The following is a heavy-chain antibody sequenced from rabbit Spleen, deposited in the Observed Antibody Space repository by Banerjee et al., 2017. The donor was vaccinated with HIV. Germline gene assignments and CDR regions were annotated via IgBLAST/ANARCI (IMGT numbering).Heavy chain of an antibody. CDR1: GFDFSSYY. Sequence: QEQLKESGGGLVQPGGSLTLTCTVSGFDFSSYYMTWVRQAPGKGLEWTGYIDPVFGNTYYASWVNGRFTISRYTSLNTVDLKMTSLTAADTATHFCARGHAGNGGYGYPYFDLWGPGTLVTVS. V-gene: IGHV1S43*01. CDR3: ARGHAGNGGYGYPYFDL. J-gene: IGHJ4*01. CDR2: IDPVFGNT. D-gene: IGHD6-1*01.